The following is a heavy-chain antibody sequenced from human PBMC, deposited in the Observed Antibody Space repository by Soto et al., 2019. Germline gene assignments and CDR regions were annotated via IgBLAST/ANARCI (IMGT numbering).Heavy chain of an antibody. CDR3: ARDLSSSWYRPDY. CDR2: INAGNGNT. D-gene: IGHD6-13*01. V-gene: IGHV1-3*01. Sequence: GASVKVSCKASGYTFTSYAMHWVRQAPGQRLEWMGWINAGNGNTKYSQKFQGRVTITRDTSASTAYMELSSLRSEDTAVYYCARDLSSSWYRPDYWGQGTLVTVSS. J-gene: IGHJ4*02. CDR1: GYTFTSYA.